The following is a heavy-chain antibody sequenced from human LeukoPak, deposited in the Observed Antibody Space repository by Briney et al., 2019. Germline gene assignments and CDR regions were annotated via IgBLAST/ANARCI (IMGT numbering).Heavy chain of an antibody. CDR1: GFIFSSFF. D-gene: IGHD6-19*01. CDR3: ARGTRFITVAGTSLSFDP. J-gene: IGHJ5*02. CDR2: ISANGGRT. Sequence: GGSLRLSCAASGFIFSSFFMHWVRQAPGKGLEYVSGISANGGRTYYANSVKGRFTISRDNSKNTLYLHLGSLRPEDMAVYYCARGTRFITVAGTSLSFDPWGQGILVIVSS. V-gene: IGHV3-64*01.